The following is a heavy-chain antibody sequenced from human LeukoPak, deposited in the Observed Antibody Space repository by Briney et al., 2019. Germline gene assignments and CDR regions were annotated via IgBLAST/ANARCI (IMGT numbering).Heavy chain of an antibody. D-gene: IGHD3-10*01. J-gene: IGHJ4*02. V-gene: IGHV1-69*01. CDR3: ASWIDYGSRERTFDY. Sequence: SVKVSCKASGGTFSSYAISWVRQAPGQGLEWMGGIIPIFGTANYAQKLQGRVTITADESTSTAYMELSSLRSEDTAVYYCASWIDYGSRERTFDYWGQGTLVTVSS. CDR1: GGTFSSYA. CDR2: IIPIFGTA.